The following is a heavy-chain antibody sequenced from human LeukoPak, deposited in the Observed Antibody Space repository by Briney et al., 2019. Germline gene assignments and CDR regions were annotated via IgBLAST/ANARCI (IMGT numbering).Heavy chain of an antibody. Sequence: GGSLRLSCAASGLIFSTYGMHWVRQAPGKGLEWVAFIQNDGNDKYYANSVKGRFTVSRDNSKNTLDLQMNGLRAEDTAVYYCARAVTWIDPWGQGTLVTVSS. CDR1: GLIFSTYG. J-gene: IGHJ5*02. CDR2: IQNDGNDK. V-gene: IGHV3-30*19. CDR3: ARAVTWIDP.